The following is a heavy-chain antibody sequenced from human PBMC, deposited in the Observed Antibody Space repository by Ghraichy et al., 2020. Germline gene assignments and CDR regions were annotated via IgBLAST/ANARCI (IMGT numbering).Heavy chain of an antibody. CDR2: ISGSGSSI. Sequence: GGSLRLSCAASGFTFSSYAMSWVRQAPGKGLEWVSAISGSGSSIYYADSVKGRFTISRDNSKNTLYLQMNSLRAEDTAVYYCAKGGKGYSSSWYDYWGQGTLVTVSS. D-gene: IGHD6-13*01. V-gene: IGHV3-23*01. CDR1: GFTFSSYA. CDR3: AKGGKGYSSSWYDY. J-gene: IGHJ4*02.